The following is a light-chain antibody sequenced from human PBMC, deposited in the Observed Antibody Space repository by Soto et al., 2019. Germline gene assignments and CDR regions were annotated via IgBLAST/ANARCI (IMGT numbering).Light chain of an antibody. J-gene: IGKJ4*01. V-gene: IGKV1-9*01. CDR1: PGISNY. CDR3: QQFSSYTLT. CDR2: TTS. Sequence: DIQLTQSPSFLSASVGDRVTITCRASPGISNYLAWYQQKPGKAPQLLIYTTSTLQSGVPSRFSGSGSGTEFTLTISSLQPEDFATYSCQQFSSYTLTFCGGTKGAIK.